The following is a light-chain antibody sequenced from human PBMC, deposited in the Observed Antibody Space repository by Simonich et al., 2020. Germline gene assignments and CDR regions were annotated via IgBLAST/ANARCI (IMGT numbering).Light chain of an antibody. Sequence: EIVMTQSPATLSVSPGERATLPCRASQRVSSNLAWYQQKPGQAPRLLIYDASNRATGIPARFSGSGSGTDFTLTISSLEPEDFAVYYCQQRSNWPLTFGGGTKVEIK. CDR2: DAS. J-gene: IGKJ4*01. CDR1: QRVSSN. CDR3: QQRSNWPLT. V-gene: IGKV3-11*01.